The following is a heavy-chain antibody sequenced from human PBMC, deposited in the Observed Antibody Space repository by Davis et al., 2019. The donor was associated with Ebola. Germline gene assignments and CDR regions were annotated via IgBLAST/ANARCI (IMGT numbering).Heavy chain of an antibody. V-gene: IGHV4-59*08. CDR2: IAYTGNT. J-gene: IGHJ3*02. CDR1: GASMTSYY. D-gene: IGHD3-10*01. CDR3: ARTIYYAIRGGDVFDI. Sequence: PSETLSLTCTVSGASMTSYYWSWIRQPPGKGLEWIGYIAYTGNTIYNPSLKSRVTISGDTSKKRFSLRLNSMTAADTAVYYCARTIYYAIRGGDVFDIWGQGTKVTVSS.